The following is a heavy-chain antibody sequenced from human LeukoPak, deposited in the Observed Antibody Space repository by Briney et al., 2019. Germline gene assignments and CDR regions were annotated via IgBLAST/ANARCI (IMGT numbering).Heavy chain of an antibody. D-gene: IGHD3-10*01. CDR3: ARGGSITMVRGVIVPGTA. Sequence: ASMKVSCKASGYTFTGYYMHWVRQAPGQGLECMGWINPNSGGTNYAQKFQGRVTMTRDTSISTAYMELSRLRSDDTAVYYCARGGSITMVRGVIVPGTAWGQGTMVTVSS. CDR1: GYTFTGYY. J-gene: IGHJ3*01. CDR2: INPNSGGT. V-gene: IGHV1-2*02.